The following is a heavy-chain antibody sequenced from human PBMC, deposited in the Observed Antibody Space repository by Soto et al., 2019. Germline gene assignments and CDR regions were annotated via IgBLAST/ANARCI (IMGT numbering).Heavy chain of an antibody. CDR2: ISGSGDST. Sequence: EVQLLESGGGLVQPGGSLRLSCAASGFTFSTYAMSWVRQAPGKGLEWVSAISGSGDSTYYADSVKGRFTISRDNTKNTLYLQMNSLRAEDTDVYYCAKDSTDYGDDGAGAFDIWGQGTMVTVSS. V-gene: IGHV3-23*01. D-gene: IGHD4-17*01. J-gene: IGHJ3*02. CDR3: AKDSTDYGDDGAGAFDI. CDR1: GFTFSTYA.